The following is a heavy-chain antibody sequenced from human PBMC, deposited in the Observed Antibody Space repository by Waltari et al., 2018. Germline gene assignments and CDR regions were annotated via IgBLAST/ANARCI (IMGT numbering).Heavy chain of an antibody. V-gene: IGHV4-38-2*01. Sequence: QVQLQESGPGLVKPSETLSLTCGVSDYSISSGYYWGWIRQPPGKGLEWIGSIYHSGNTYYNPSLKSRVSISVDTSKNQFSLKLSSVAAADTAMYFCARVDFTSSAAFFDYWGQGTL. CDR3: ARVDFTSSAAFFDY. J-gene: IGHJ4*02. CDR1: DYSISSGYY. D-gene: IGHD2-2*01. CDR2: IYHSGNT.